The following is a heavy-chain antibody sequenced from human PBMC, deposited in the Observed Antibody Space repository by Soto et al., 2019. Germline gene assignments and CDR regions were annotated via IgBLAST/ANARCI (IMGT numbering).Heavy chain of an antibody. Sequence: ASVKVSCKASGYTFTSYYMHWVRQAPGQGLEWMGIINPSGGSTSYAQKFQGRVTMTRDTSTSTVYMELSSLRSEDTAVYYCARVYPSDTRYGYVGNNWFDPWGQGTLDTVSS. D-gene: IGHD5-18*01. CDR3: ARVYPSDTRYGYVGNNWFDP. J-gene: IGHJ5*02. CDR1: GYTFTSYY. V-gene: IGHV1-46*03. CDR2: INPSGGST.